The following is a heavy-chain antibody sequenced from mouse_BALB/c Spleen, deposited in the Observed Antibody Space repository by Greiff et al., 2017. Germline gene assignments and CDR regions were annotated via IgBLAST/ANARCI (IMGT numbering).Heavy chain of an antibody. CDR3: ARDRDYDYDYYAIDY. J-gene: IGHJ4*01. Sequence: VQRVESGPGLVAPSQSLSITCTVSGFSLTSYGVHWVRQPPGKGLEWLGVIWAGGSTNYNSALMSRLSISKDNSKSQVFLKMNSLQTDDTAMYYCARDRDYDYDYYAIDYWGQGTSVTVSS. CDR1: GFSLTSYG. CDR2: IWAGGST. D-gene: IGHD2-4*01. V-gene: IGHV2-9*02.